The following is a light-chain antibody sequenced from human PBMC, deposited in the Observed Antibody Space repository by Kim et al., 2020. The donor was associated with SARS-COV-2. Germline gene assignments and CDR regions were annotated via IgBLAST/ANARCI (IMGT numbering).Light chain of an antibody. CDR2: AAS. CDR3: QQSYSTPPVT. V-gene: IGKV1-39*01. J-gene: IGKJ2*01. Sequence: DIQMTQSPSSLSASVGDRVTITCRASQSISSYLNWYQQKPGKAPKLLIYAASSLQSGVPSRFSGSGSGTDFTLTISSLQPEEFPTYYCQQSYSTPPVTFGQGTKLEI. CDR1: QSISSY.